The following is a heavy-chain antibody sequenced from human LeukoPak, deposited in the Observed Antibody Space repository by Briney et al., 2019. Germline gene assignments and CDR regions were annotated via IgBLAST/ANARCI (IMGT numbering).Heavy chain of an antibody. CDR3: ARERQDTILHSGAFDI. CDR1: GCTFSTYF. CDR2: IASDGSHT. Sequence: GGSLRLSCAASGCTFSTYFMHWVRQAPGKGLEWVADIASDGSHTFYVDSVKGRFTISRDNSKNTLYLQMNSLRAEDTAVYFCARERQDTILHSGAFDIWGQGTMVTVSS. D-gene: IGHD2-21*01. V-gene: IGHV3-30-3*01. J-gene: IGHJ3*02.